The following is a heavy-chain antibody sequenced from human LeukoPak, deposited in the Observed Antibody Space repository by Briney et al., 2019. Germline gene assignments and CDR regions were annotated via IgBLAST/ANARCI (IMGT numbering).Heavy chain of an antibody. CDR2: SRSGGST. CDR1: GFTFSSYA. CDR3: AKDFWSGYYPNY. V-gene: IGHV3-23*01. Sequence: GRTLRLSCAASGFTFSSYAMSWVRQAPGKGLEWGSGSRSGGSTYYADSVKGRFTISRDNSKNPLYLQMNRLRAEDTAVYYCAKDFWSGYYPNYWGQGTLVTVSS. D-gene: IGHD3-3*01. J-gene: IGHJ4*02.